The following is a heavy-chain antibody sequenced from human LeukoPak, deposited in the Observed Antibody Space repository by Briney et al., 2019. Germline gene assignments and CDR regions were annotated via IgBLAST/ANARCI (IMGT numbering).Heavy chain of an antibody. Sequence: GGSLRLSCVASGFTFSSYEMNWVRQAPGKGLEWVSYISSSGSTIYYADSVKGRFTISRDNAKNSLYLQMNSLRAEDTAVYYCARGASAAAASFDYWGQGTLVTVSS. D-gene: IGHD6-13*01. CDR1: GFTFSSYE. CDR3: ARGASAAAASFDY. CDR2: ISSSGSTI. J-gene: IGHJ4*02. V-gene: IGHV3-48*03.